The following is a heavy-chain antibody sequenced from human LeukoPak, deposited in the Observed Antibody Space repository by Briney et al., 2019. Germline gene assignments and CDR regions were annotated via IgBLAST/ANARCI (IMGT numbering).Heavy chain of an antibody. CDR1: GYTFTSYG. Sequence: ASVKVSCKASGYTFTSYGISWVRQAPGQGLEWMGWISAYNGNTNYAQKLQGRVTMTADTSTSTAYMELRSLRSDDTAVYHCARYCSSTSCKWFDPWGQGTLVTVSS. CDR3: ARYCSSTSCKWFDP. D-gene: IGHD2-2*01. CDR2: ISAYNGNT. J-gene: IGHJ5*02. V-gene: IGHV1-18*01.